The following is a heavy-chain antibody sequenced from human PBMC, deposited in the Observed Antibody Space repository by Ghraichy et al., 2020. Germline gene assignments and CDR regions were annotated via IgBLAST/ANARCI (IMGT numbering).Heavy chain of an antibody. CDR3: ARDSGTVTTN. CDR1: GYSISSGYY. CDR2: IYHSGST. Sequence: SETLSLTCTVSGYSISSGYYWGWIRQPPGKGLEWIGSIYHSGSTYYNPSLKSRVTISVDTSKNQFSLKLSSVTAADTAVYYCARDSGTVTTNWGQGTLVTVSS. J-gene: IGHJ4*02. D-gene: IGHD4-17*01. V-gene: IGHV4-38-2*02.